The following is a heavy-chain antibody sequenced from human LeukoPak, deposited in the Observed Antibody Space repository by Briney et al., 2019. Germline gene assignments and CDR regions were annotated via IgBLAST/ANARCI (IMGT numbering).Heavy chain of an antibody. CDR2: IYYSGST. D-gene: IGHD6-13*01. CDR3: ARGVMTGYSSSWHFDY. CDR1: GGSISSYY. Sequence: SETLSLTCTVSGGSISSYYWSWIRQPPGKGLEWIGYIYYSGSTNYNPSLKIRVTISVDTSKNQFSLKLSSVTAADTAVYYCARGVMTGYSSSWHFDYWGQGTLVTVSS. J-gene: IGHJ4*02. V-gene: IGHV4-59*01.